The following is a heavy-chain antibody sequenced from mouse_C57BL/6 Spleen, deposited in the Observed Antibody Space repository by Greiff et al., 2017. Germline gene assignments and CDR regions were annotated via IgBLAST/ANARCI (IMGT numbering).Heavy chain of an antibody. Sequence: EVKLVESGPGLVKPSQSLSLTCSVTGYSITSGYYWNWIRQFPGNKLEWMGYISYDGSNNYNPSLKNRISITRDTSKNQFFLKLNSVTTEDTATYYCARDDYSKPLDYWGQGTTLTVSS. CDR1: GYSITSGYY. V-gene: IGHV3-6*01. J-gene: IGHJ2*01. CDR3: ARDDYSKPLDY. D-gene: IGHD2-5*01. CDR2: ISYDGSN.